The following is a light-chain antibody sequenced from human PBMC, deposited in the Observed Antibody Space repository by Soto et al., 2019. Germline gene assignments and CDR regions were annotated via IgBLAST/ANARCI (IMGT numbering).Light chain of an antibody. V-gene: IGKV1-5*03. CDR3: QHYNSYSEA. Sequence: DIKMTLSPSTLSAYVGDRVTITCRASQSTSSYLAWYQQKPGKAPKLLIYQASSLENGVPSRFSGSGSGTEFTLTISSLQPDDFATYYCQHYNSYSEAFGQRSKVAI. CDR2: QAS. CDR1: QSTSSY. J-gene: IGKJ1*01.